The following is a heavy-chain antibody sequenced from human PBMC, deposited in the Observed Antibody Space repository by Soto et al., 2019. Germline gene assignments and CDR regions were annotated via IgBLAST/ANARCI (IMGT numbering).Heavy chain of an antibody. D-gene: IGHD4-4*01. Sequence: PGGSLRLSCAASGFTFSSYAMHWVRQAPGKRLEWVAVISYDGSNKYYADSVKGRFTISRDNSKNTLYLQMNSLRAEDTAVYYCARAPRDSRTVTTRDYYYGMDVWGQGTTVTVSS. CDR3: ARAPRDSRTVTTRDYYYGMDV. V-gene: IGHV3-30-3*01. CDR1: GFTFSSYA. CDR2: ISYDGSNK. J-gene: IGHJ6*02.